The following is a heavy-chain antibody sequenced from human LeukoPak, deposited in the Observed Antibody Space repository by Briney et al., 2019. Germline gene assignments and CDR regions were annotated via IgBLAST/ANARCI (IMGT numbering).Heavy chain of an antibody. CDR1: GGTSSSYA. V-gene: IGHV1-69*05. Sequence: ASVKVSCKASGGTSSSYAISWVRQAPGQGLEWMGGIIPIFGTANYAQKFQGRVTITTDESTSTAYMELSSLRSEDTAVYYCATQSSSWSGSDFDYWGQGTLVTVSS. J-gene: IGHJ4*02. CDR3: ATQSSSWSGSDFDY. D-gene: IGHD6-13*01. CDR2: IIPIFGTA.